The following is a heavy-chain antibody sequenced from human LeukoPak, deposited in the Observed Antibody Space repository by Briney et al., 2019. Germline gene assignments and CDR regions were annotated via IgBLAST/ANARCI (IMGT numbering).Heavy chain of an antibody. D-gene: IGHD3-3*01. J-gene: IGHJ4*02. CDR1: GFTFSSYG. CDR3: ARDSRAKYDFWSGYYGNPTYYFDY. Sequence: GGSLRLSCAASGFTFSSYGMHWVRQAPGKGLEWVAVISYDGSNKYYADSVKGRFTISGDNSKNTLYLQMNSLRAEDTAVYYCARDSRAKYDFWSGYYGNPTYYFDYWGQGTLVTVSS. V-gene: IGHV3-30*03. CDR2: ISYDGSNK.